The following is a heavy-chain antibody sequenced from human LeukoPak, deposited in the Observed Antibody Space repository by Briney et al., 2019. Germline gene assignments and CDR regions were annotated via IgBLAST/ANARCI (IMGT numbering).Heavy chain of an antibody. CDR1: GFTFCVYE. Sequence: GGSLRLFCAASGFTFCVYEMNCVRHPPGKGLAWLAYISSSGDSKFYGDSVKRRFTISRDDAKNSLYLQLSGLRLADTAVYYCARNLHLDLQAHGYWGQGTLVTVPS. CDR2: ISSSGDSK. V-gene: IGHV3-48*03. J-gene: IGHJ4*02. D-gene: IGHD4-11*01. CDR3: ARNLHLDLQAHGY.